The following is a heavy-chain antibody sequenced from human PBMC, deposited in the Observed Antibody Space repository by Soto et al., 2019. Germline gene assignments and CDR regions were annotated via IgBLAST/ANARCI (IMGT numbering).Heavy chain of an antibody. J-gene: IGHJ6*02. V-gene: IGHV1-46*01. D-gene: IGHD2-15*01. CDR3: ASTGGYCSGGSCYSYGMDV. CDR2: INLSGGST. Sequence: ASVKVSCKASGYTFTSYYMHWVRQAPGQGLEWMGLINLSGGSTSYAQNFQGRVTMTRDTSTSTVYMELSSLRSEDTAVYYCASTGGYCSGGSCYSYGMDVWGQGTTVTVSS. CDR1: GYTFTSYY.